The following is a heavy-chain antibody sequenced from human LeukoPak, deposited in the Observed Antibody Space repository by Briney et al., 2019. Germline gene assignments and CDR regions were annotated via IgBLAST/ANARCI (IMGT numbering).Heavy chain of an antibody. J-gene: IGHJ4*02. CDR2: TNPSGGST. CDR3: ARDPRGNSVYVFDY. Sequence: GASVKVSCKASGYTFTNYYMHWVRQAPGQGLEWMGFTNPSGGSTRYAQNFQGRVTMTRDTSTSTIYMELSSLRSEDTAVYYCARDPRGNSVYVFDYWGQGTLVTVSS. D-gene: IGHD5/OR15-5a*01. CDR1: GYTFTNYY. V-gene: IGHV1-46*01.